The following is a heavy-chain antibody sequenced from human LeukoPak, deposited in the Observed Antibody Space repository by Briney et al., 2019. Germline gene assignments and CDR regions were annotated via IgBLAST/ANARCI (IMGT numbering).Heavy chain of an antibody. Sequence: SETLSLTCAVYGGSFSGYYWSWIRQPPGKGLERIGEINHSGSTNYNPSLKSRVTISVDTSKNQFSLKLSSVTAADTAVYYCARRPRGYCSSTSCYGSGAFDIWGQGTMVTVSS. CDR2: INHSGST. J-gene: IGHJ3*02. CDR1: GGSFSGYY. CDR3: ARRPRGYCSSTSCYGSGAFDI. V-gene: IGHV4-34*01. D-gene: IGHD2-2*01.